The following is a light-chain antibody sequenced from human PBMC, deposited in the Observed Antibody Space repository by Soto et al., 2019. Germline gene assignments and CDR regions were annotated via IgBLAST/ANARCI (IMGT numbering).Light chain of an antibody. J-gene: IGLJ1*01. CDR3: SSYAVASTPIYV. CDR2: EVS. Sequence: QSVLTQPPSASGSPGQSVTISCTGSSSDVGEYKYVSWYQQHPGKAPKLIIYEVSKRPSGISNRFSGSKSGNTASLTISGLQAEDEADYYCSSYAVASTPIYVFGTGTKVNVL. V-gene: IGLV2-8*01. CDR1: SSDVGEYKY.